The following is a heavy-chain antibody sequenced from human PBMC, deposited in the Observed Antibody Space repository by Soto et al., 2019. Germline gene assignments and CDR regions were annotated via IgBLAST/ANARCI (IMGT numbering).Heavy chain of an antibody. J-gene: IGHJ4*02. CDR1: GFTFSSYS. Sequence: GGSLRLSCAASGFTFSSYSMNWVRQAPGKGLEWVSSISSSSSYIYYADSVKGRFTISRDNAKNSLYLQMNSLRAEDTAVYYCARGPIAARPAPFDYCGQGTLVTVSS. D-gene: IGHD6-6*01. V-gene: IGHV3-21*01. CDR2: ISSSSSYI. CDR3: ARGPIAARPAPFDY.